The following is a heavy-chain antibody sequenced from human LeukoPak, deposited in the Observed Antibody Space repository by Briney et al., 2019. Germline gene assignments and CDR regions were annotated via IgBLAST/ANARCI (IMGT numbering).Heavy chain of an antibody. CDR2: IIPIFGTA. CDR3: AREVVRTWYFDL. CDR1: GGTFSSYA. D-gene: IGHD2-2*01. V-gene: IGHV1-69*13. J-gene: IGHJ2*01. Sequence: GASVKVSCKASGGTFSSYAISWVRQAPGQGLEWMGGIIPIFGTANYAQKFQGRVTITADESTSTAYMELSSLKSEDTAVYYCAREVVRTWYFDLWGRGTLVTVSS.